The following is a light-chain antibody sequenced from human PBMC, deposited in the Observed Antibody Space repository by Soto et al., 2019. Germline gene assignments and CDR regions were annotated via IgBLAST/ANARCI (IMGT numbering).Light chain of an antibody. V-gene: IGKV1-33*01. J-gene: IGKJ4*01. CDR2: VTS. CDR3: QQYADVPLT. Sequence: IQITQSPSSLSASVGDSVTITCQASQGISAYVNWYQQKAGKAQKFLIYVTSNLEPGVQSRFSGIRSGTHFAFTISSLQPEDSATYYCQQYADVPLTFGGGTKVDIK. CDR1: QGISAY.